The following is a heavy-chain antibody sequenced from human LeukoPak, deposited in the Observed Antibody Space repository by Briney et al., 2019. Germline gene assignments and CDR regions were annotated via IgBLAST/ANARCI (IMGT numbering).Heavy chain of an antibody. Sequence: ASVRVSCKPSGYTFTGYYLHRVRQAPGQAFEWLGWMNPNTGATLYAQKFQGRVTMSRDTSISTAYMDLSNLRSDDTAVYYCARDRVGSGWPRPFYFEFWGQGTQVTVSS. J-gene: IGHJ4*02. CDR1: GYTFTGYY. CDR2: MNPNTGAT. V-gene: IGHV1-2*02. CDR3: ARDRVGSGWPRPFYFEF. D-gene: IGHD6-19*01.